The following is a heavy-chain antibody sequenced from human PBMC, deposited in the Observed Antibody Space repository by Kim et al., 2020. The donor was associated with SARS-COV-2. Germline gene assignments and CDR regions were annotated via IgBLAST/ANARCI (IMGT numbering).Heavy chain of an antibody. Sequence: GGSLRLSCAASGFTFSSYGMHWVRQAPGKGLEWVAVISYDGSNKYYADSVKGRFTISRDNSKNTLYLQMNSLRAEDTAVYYCAKGLYYDSSGYYSYYFD. D-gene: IGHD3-22*01. CDR1: GFTFSSYG. CDR3: AKGLYYDSSGYYSYYFD. CDR2: ISYDGSNK. J-gene: IGHJ4*01. V-gene: IGHV3-30*18.